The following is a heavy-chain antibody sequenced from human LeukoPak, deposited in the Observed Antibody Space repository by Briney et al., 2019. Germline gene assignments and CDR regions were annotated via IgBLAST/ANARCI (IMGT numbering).Heavy chain of an antibody. CDR2: ISISSINL. CDR1: GLTFSTYR. D-gene: IGHD4-23*01. Sequence: GASLRLSCAASGLTFSTYRINCGRQAAGKGVELDKSISISSINLFYADSLRGRFTISRDNPRNSLYRQMNNPVAEDTAVYYCATSTAGRLYRDPHYFDYWGQGILVTVSS. V-gene: IGHV3-21*01. J-gene: IGHJ4*02. CDR3: ATSTAGRLYRDPHYFDY.